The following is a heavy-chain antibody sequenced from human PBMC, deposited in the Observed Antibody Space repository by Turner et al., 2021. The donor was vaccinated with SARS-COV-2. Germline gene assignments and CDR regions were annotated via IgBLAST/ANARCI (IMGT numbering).Heavy chain of an antibody. CDR2: ISSSSSYI. D-gene: IGHD6-13*01. J-gene: IGHJ6*02. CDR3: ASIAAADPKYYHYYGMDV. V-gene: IGHV3-21*02. Sequence: EVQLVESGGGLAKPGGPLRLSCAASGFTLSSYSMNWVRQGPGKGLEWVSSISSSSSYIYYADSVKGRFTISRDNAKNALYLQMNSLRAEDTAVYYCASIAAADPKYYHYYGMDVWGQGTTVTVSS. CDR1: GFTLSSYS.